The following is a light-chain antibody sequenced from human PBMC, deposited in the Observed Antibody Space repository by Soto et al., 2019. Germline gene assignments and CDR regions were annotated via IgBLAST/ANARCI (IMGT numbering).Light chain of an antibody. CDR1: SSDVGGYDY. J-gene: IGLJ2*01. CDR2: EVN. Sequence: QSALTQPPSASGSPGQSVTISCTGTSSDVGGYDYVSWYQQHPAKAPKLMISEVNKRPSGVPDRFSGSKSGNTASLTVSGLQDEDEADYYCSSYAGSNTYVVFGGGTKVTVL. CDR3: SSYAGSNTYVV. V-gene: IGLV2-8*01.